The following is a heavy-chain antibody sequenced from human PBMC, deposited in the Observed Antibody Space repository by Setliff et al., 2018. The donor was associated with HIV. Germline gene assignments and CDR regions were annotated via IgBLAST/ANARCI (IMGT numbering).Heavy chain of an antibody. D-gene: IGHD4-4*01. Sequence: VASVKVSCKASGYTFTNYAMHWVRQAPGQRLEWMGWINAGNGDTKYSQKFQGRITFTWDTSASTAYMELSSLRSEDTALYYCARDSGDDYSDYYYYGMDVWGQGTTVTVSS. J-gene: IGHJ6*02. CDR1: GYTFTNYA. CDR3: ARDSGDDYSDYYYYGMDV. CDR2: INAGNGDT. V-gene: IGHV1-3*01.